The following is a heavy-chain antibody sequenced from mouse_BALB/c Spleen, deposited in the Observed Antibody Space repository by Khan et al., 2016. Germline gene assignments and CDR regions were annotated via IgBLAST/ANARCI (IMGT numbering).Heavy chain of an antibody. V-gene: IGHV9-2-1*01. D-gene: IGHD1-2*01. Sequence: LVESGPELKKPGETVKISCKASGYTFTDYSMHWVKQTPGKGLKWMGWINTETGEPTYADDFKGRFAFYLETSASTAYLQITNLKNEDTATYFYARATLLRLLAYWGQGTLVTVSA. CDR2: INTETGEP. J-gene: IGHJ3*01. CDR3: ARATLLRLLAY. CDR1: GYTFTDYS.